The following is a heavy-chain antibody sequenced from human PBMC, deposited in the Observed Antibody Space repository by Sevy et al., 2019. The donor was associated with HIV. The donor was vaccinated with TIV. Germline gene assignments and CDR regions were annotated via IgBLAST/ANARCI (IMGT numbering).Heavy chain of an antibody. Sequence: GGSLRLSCAASGFTFSTYPMHWVRQSPGKGLEWVTVISYDGSSKYYADSVKGRFTISGDNSKNTVFLQMDRLRVDDTAGYYCARDSGYTINYSPGATWGQGALVTVSS. V-gene: IGHV3-30-3*01. D-gene: IGHD5-12*01. CDR1: GFTFSTYP. J-gene: IGHJ5*02. CDR2: ISYDGSSK. CDR3: ARDSGYTINYSPGAT.